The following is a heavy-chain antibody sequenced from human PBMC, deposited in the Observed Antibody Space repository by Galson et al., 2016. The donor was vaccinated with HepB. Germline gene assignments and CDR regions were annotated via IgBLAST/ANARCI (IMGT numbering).Heavy chain of an antibody. CDR3: ARGSDTGFFEN. J-gene: IGHJ4*02. CDR1: GYTITRYA. V-gene: IGHV1-3*04. CDR2: INTGNGNT. D-gene: IGHD1-26*01. Sequence: SVKVSCKASGYTITRYAIHWVRQAPGQRLEWMAWINTGNGNTKYSQRFQGRVTITRDTSAGTAYMELGSLRSEDTAVYYCARGSDTGFFENWGQGTLVTVSS.